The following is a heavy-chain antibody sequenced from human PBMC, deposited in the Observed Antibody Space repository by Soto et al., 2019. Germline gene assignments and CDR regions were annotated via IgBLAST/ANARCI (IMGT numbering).Heavy chain of an antibody. CDR3: ASTLTPLGYSGYEISPGVDTDYYYGMDV. Sequence: EVQLVESGGGLVKPGGSLRLSCAASGFTFSSYSMNWVRQAPGKGLEWVSSISSSSSYIYYADSVKGRFTISRDNAKNSLYMQMNSLRAEDTAVYYCASTLTPLGYSGYEISPGVDTDYYYGMDVWGQGTTVTVSS. J-gene: IGHJ6*02. CDR1: GFTFSSYS. V-gene: IGHV3-21*01. D-gene: IGHD5-12*01. CDR2: ISSSSSYI.